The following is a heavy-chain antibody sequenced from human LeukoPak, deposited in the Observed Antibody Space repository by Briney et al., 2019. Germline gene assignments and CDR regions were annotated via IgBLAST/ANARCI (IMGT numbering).Heavy chain of an antibody. CDR2: IGTAGDT. J-gene: IGHJ4*02. CDR1: GFTFSNHA. Sequence: GGTLRLSCATSGFTFSNHALHWVRQATGKGLEWVSAIGTAGDTFYPGSVKGRFTISRENAKNSLSLQMNSLRAEDTAVYYCVRQQTSHGNFDYWGQGTLVTVSS. CDR3: VRQQTSHGNFDY. D-gene: IGHD1-26*01. V-gene: IGHV3-13*01.